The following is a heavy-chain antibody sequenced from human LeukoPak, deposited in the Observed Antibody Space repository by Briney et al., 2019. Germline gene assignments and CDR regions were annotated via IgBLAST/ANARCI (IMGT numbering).Heavy chain of an antibody. D-gene: IGHD3-16*01. V-gene: IGHV1-69*13. CDR2: IIPILGTR. Sequence: SVKVSCKASGGTFSNYAISWVRQAPGQGLEWMGGIIPILGTRNYAQKFQDRVTITADESTAYMELSSLRSEDTAVYYCARDSVGDIMMHGIDIWGQGTMVTVSS. J-gene: IGHJ3*02. CDR3: ARDSVGDIMMHGIDI. CDR1: GGTFSNYA.